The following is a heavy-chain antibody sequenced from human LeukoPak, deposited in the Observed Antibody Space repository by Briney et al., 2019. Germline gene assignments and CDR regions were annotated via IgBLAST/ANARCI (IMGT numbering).Heavy chain of an antibody. V-gene: IGHV3-23*01. D-gene: IGHD3-22*01. J-gene: IGHJ3*02. CDR1: GFTFSSYA. CDR2: LSGSDNNT. Sequence: GGSLRLSCAASGFTFSSYAMRWVRQAPGKGLEWVSALSGSDNNTYYADSVKGRFTISRDNSKNTLYLQMNSLRAEDTAVYYCAKEALNSWYYYDSSGYPTWGAFDIWGQGTMVTVSS. CDR3: AKEALNSWYYYDSSGYPTWGAFDI.